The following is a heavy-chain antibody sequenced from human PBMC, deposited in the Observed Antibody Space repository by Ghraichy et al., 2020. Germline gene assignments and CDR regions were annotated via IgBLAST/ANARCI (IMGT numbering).Heavy chain of an antibody. J-gene: IGHJ3*02. CDR1: GFTFGDYA. Sequence: GGSLRLSCTASGFTFGDYAMSWFRQAPGKGLEWVGFIRSKAYGGTTEYAASVKGRFTISRDDSKSIAYLQMNSLKTEDTAVYYCTRVGTLRLGELSDLDAFDIWGQGTMVTVSS. CDR3: TRVGTLRLGELSDLDAFDI. V-gene: IGHV3-49*03. CDR2: IRSKAYGGTT. D-gene: IGHD3-16*02.